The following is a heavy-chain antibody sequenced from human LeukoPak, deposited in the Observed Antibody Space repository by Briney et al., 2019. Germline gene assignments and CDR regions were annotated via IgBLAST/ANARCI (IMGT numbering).Heavy chain of an antibody. CDR1: GFTFSSYW. J-gene: IGHJ4*02. D-gene: IGHD3-9*01. V-gene: IGHV3-7*01. CDR3: AKLTGDYDILTGYGGIFDY. Sequence: GGSLRLSCAASGFTFSSYWMSWVRQAPGKGLEWVANIKQGGSEKYYVDSVKGRFTISRDNAKNTLYLQMNSLRAEDTAVYYCAKLTGDYDILTGYGGIFDYWGQGTLVTVSS. CDR2: IKQGGSEK.